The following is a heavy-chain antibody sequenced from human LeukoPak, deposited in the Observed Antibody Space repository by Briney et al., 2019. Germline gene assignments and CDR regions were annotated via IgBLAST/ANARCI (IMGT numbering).Heavy chain of an antibody. CDR2: INHSGST. J-gene: IGHJ6*03. CDR1: GGSFSGYY. V-gene: IGHV4-34*01. D-gene: IGHD2-2*01. CDR3: ARGIVVVPTAPLFMDV. Sequence: SETLSLTCAVYGGSFSGYYWGWIRHPPGKGLEWIGEINHSGSTNYNPSLKSRVTISVDTSKNQFSLKLSSVTAADTAVYYCARGIVVVPTAPLFMDVWGKGTTVTVSS.